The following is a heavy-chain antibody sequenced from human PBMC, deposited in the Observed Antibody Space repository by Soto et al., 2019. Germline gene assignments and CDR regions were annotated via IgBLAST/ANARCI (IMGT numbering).Heavy chain of an antibody. J-gene: IGHJ4*02. CDR1: GYTFTKYD. D-gene: IGHD3-3*01. Sequence: ASVKVSCKASGYTFTKYDISWVRQAPGQGLEWLGLISPNSGRPSYAQRFEGRVTMTTDTSTTTAYLELRSLRSDDTAVYYCVRQYYDFWTDYPDFDYWGQGTLVTVSS. V-gene: IGHV1-18*04. CDR3: VRQYYDFWTDYPDFDY. CDR2: ISPNSGRP.